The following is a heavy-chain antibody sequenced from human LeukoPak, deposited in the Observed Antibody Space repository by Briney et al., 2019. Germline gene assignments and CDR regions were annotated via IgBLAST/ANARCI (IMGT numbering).Heavy chain of an antibody. V-gene: IGHV3-30*18. CDR1: RFTFSSYG. CDR2: ISYDGSHK. J-gene: IGHJ4*02. D-gene: IGHD3-22*01. Sequence: GGSLRLSCAAPRFTFSSYGMHWVRQAPGKGLEWVAVISYDGSHKYYGDFVKGRFTISRDSSKNTLYLQMNSLRAEDTAVYYCAKDRRYCYDTSEGFGLDYWGQGTLVTVSS. CDR3: AKDRRYCYDTSEGFGLDY.